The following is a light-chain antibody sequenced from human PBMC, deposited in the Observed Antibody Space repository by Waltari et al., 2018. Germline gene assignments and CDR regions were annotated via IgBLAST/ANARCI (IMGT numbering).Light chain of an antibody. Sequence: QLALTQSPSASASLGASVKLTCTLSSGHSDYSIAWHQQQPEKGPRYLMKLDSDGSHTMGDGIPHRFAGSRSGAERYLTISSLQYEDEADYYCQTWGTGFVVFGGGTKLTVL. CDR3: QTWGTGFVV. CDR2: LDSDGSH. V-gene: IGLV4-69*01. CDR1: SGHSDYS. J-gene: IGLJ2*01.